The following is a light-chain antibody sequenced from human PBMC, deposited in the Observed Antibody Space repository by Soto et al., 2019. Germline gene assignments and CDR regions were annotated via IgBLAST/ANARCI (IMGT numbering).Light chain of an antibody. Sequence: QSVLTQPPSASGTPGQRVTISCSGSSSNIGSNTVNWYQQLPGTAPKLLIYSNNQRPSGVPDRFSGSKSGTSASLAISGLQSEDEAFYYCSSSAGIYHYLVFGGGTQLTVL. CDR1: SSNIGSNT. CDR3: SSSAGIYHYLV. V-gene: IGLV1-44*01. J-gene: IGLJ3*02. CDR2: SNN.